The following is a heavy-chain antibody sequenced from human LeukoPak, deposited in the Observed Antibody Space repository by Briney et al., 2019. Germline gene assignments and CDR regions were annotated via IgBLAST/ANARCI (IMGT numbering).Heavy chain of an antibody. J-gene: IGHJ5*02. D-gene: IGHD3-9*01. CDR3: AKDMLRYFRASLDL. V-gene: IGHV3-23*01. CDR2: ISGSGGST. CDR1: GFTFSSYA. Sequence: GGPLRLSCAASGFTFSSYAMSWVRQAPGKGLEWVSGISGSGGSTYYADSVKGRFTISRDNSKNTLYLQMNSLRAEDTAVYYCAKDMLRYFRASLDLWGQGTLVTVSS.